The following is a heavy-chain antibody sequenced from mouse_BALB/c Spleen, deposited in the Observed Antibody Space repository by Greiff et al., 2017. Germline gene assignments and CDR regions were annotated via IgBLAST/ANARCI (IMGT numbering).Heavy chain of an antibody. CDR1: GYTFTSYW. CDR2: IYPGSGST. V-gene: IGHV1S22*01. J-gene: IGHJ3*01. D-gene: IGHD2-12*01. Sequence: LQQPGSELVRPGASVKLSCKASGYTFTSYWMHWVKQRPGQGLEWIGNIYPGSGSTNYDEKFKSKATLTVDTSSSTAYMQLSSLTSEDSAVYYCARGGVTTEGSWFAYWGQGTLVTVSA. CDR3: ARGGVTTEGSWFAY.